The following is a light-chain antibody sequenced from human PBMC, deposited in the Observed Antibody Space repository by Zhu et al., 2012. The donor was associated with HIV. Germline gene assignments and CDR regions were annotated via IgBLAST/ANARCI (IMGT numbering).Light chain of an antibody. CDR1: QTVSRNY. J-gene: IGKJ4*01. Sequence: EIVLMQSPGTLSLSPGERATLSCRASQTVSRNYLAWYQQKPGQAPRLLIYGASRRVTGIPDRFSGSGSGTEFTLTISSMQSEDFAVYYCQQYNNWPPLTFGGGTKVEIK. CDR3: QQYNNWPPLT. CDR2: GAS. V-gene: IGKV3D-15*01.